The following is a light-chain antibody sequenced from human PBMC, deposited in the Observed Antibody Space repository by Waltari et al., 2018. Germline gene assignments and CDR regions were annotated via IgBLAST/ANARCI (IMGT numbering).Light chain of an antibody. V-gene: IGLV3-21*02. J-gene: IGLJ3*02. CDR3: QVRGGADDFWE. CDR2: DDS. Sequence: SYVLTQPPSVSVAPGQTASVTCTGSNIGSKSVHWYQQRPGQAPVLVVSDDSDRPSGIPDSFAGATAGHTDPLAISGGEAGDEADFYCQVRGGADDFWEFGGGTRLTVL. CDR1: NIGSKS.